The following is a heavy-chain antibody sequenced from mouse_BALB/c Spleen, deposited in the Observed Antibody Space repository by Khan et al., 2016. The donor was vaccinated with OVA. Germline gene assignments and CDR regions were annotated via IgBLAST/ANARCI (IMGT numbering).Heavy chain of an antibody. J-gene: IGHJ3*01. CDR2: INPSNGGT. CDR3: TKRGRARTTSRFAY. CDR1: GYTFTSYY. D-gene: IGHD2-1*01. Sequence: QVQLKQSGAELVKPGASVKLYCKASGYTFTSYYMYCPTPRPGQGLERLGEINPSNGGTNFNEKFKSKATLTVDKSSITAYMQLSSLTSEVSAVYYCTKRGRARTTSRFAYWGQGTLVTVYA. V-gene: IGHV1S81*02.